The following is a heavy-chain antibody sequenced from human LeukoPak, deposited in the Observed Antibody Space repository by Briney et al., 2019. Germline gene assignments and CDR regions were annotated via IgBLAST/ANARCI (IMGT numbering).Heavy chain of an antibody. J-gene: IGHJ4*02. CDR2: ISPGGDSR. D-gene: IGHD3-10*01. V-gene: IGHV3-23*01. Sequence: PGGSLRLSCAASGFTFGNYAMTWVRQGPGEGLEWVSSISPGGDSRYYADSVKGRFTISRDNSKNTLYLQMNSLRAEDTAVYYCAKGAPYYYGSGSPHDYFDYWGQGTLVTVSS. CDR1: GFTFGNYA. CDR3: AKGAPYYYGSGSPHDYFDY.